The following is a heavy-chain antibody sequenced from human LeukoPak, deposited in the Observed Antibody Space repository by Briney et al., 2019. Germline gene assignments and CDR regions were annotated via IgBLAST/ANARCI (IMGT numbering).Heavy chain of an antibody. Sequence: GGSLRLSCAASGFTFSSYWMQWVRQAPGMGLVWVSRINSDGSSTSYADSVKGRFTISRENAKNTLYLQMNSLRAEDTAVYYCARDTYYYDSSGFYLFDYWGQGTLVTVSS. V-gene: IGHV3-74*01. J-gene: IGHJ4*02. CDR2: INSDGSST. CDR1: GFTFSSYW. CDR3: ARDTYYYDSSGFYLFDY. D-gene: IGHD3-22*01.